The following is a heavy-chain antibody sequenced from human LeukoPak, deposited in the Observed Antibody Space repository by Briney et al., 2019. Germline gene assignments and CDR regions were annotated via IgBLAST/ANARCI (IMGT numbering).Heavy chain of an antibody. J-gene: IGHJ5*02. CDR1: GGSICSYY. D-gene: IGHD6-25*01. CDR3: ARGGVNWFDP. Sequence: SETLSLTCTVSGGSICSYYWSWVRQPPGKGLEWIGYIYYSGSANYNPSLKSRVTISVDTSKNQFSLKLSSVTAADTAVYYCARGGVNWFDPWGQGTLVTVSS. CDR2: IYYSGSA. V-gene: IGHV4-59*13.